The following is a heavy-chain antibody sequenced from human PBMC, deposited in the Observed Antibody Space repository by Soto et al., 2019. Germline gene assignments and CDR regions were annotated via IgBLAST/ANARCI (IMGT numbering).Heavy chain of an antibody. CDR1: GGSFSGYY. J-gene: IGHJ6*02. V-gene: IGHV4-34*01. CDR2: INHSGSP. Sequence: PSETLSLTCAVYGGSFSGYYWSWIRQPPGKGLEWIGEINHSGSPNYNPSLKSRVTISVDTSKNQFSLKLSSVTAADTAVYYCARGRPYIYGQTNVRGGYYYYGMDVWGQGTTVTVSS. D-gene: IGHD5-18*01. CDR3: ARGRPYIYGQTNVRGGYYYYGMDV.